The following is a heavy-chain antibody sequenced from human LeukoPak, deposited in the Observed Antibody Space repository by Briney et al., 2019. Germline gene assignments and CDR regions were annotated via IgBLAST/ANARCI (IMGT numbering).Heavy chain of an antibody. CDR2: IYYSGNT. J-gene: IGHJ3*02. Sequence: SETLSLTCTVSGGSISSSSYYWGWIRQPPGKGLEWIGSIYYSGNTYYNPSLKSRVTISVDTSKNQFSLKLSSVTAADTAVYYCAREKVAYCGGDSWCHAFDIWGQGTMVTVSS. D-gene: IGHD2-21*02. V-gene: IGHV4-39*07. CDR1: GGSISSSSYY. CDR3: AREKVAYCGGDSWCHAFDI.